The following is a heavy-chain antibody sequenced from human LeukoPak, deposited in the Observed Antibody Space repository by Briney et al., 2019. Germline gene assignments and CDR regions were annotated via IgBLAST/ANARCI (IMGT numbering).Heavy chain of an antibody. CDR3: AREGYYGSGSPPSLYFDY. Sequence: GGSLRLSCSASGFTFRNHVIHWVRQAPGKGLEWVAVTSSDLNVKLYADSVKGRFTISRDNSRSTLYLQMNSLRPEDTAIYYCAREGYYGSGSPPSLYFDYWGQGTLVTVSS. J-gene: IGHJ4*02. D-gene: IGHD3-10*01. CDR2: TSSDLNVK. V-gene: IGHV3-30-3*01. CDR1: GFTFRNHV.